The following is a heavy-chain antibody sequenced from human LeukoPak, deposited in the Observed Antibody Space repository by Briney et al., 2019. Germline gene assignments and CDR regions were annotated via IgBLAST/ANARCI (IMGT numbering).Heavy chain of an antibody. D-gene: IGHD2-15*01. CDR1: GGSISSSSYY. Sequence: SETLSLTCTVSGGSISSSSYYWGWIRQPPGKGLERIGSIYYSGSTYYNPSLKSRVTISVDTSKNQFSLKLSSVTAADTAVYYCARHLRYCSGGSCYSWSLGFDPWGQGTLVTVSS. V-gene: IGHV4-39*01. CDR2: IYYSGST. J-gene: IGHJ5*02. CDR3: ARHLRYCSGGSCYSWSLGFDP.